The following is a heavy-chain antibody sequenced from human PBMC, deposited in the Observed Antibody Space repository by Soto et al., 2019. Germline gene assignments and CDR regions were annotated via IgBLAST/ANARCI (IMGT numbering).Heavy chain of an antibody. CDR1: GFTFSSYG. CDR3: ARTTGLNWFDP. V-gene: IGHV3-33*01. J-gene: IGHJ5*02. D-gene: IGHD1-1*01. Sequence: QVQLVESGGGVVQPGRSLRLSCAASGFTFSSYGMHWVRQAPGKGLEWVAVIWYDGSNKHYADSVKGRFTISRDNSKNSLYLQMNSLRAEDTAVYYCARTTGLNWFDPWGQGTLVTVS. CDR2: IWYDGSNK.